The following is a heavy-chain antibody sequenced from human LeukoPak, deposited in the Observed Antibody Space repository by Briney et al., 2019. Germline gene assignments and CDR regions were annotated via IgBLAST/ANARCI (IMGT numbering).Heavy chain of an antibody. D-gene: IGHD6-19*01. CDR1: GGSISSYY. Sequence: SETLSLTCTVSGGSISSYYWSWIRQPPGKGLEWIGYIYYSGSTNYNPSLKSRVTISVDTSKNQFSLKLSSVTAADTAAYYCARHHPSPAEYSSGWREFDYWGQGTLVTVSS. V-gene: IGHV4-59*08. CDR3: ARHHPSPAEYSSGWREFDY. CDR2: IYYSGST. J-gene: IGHJ4*02.